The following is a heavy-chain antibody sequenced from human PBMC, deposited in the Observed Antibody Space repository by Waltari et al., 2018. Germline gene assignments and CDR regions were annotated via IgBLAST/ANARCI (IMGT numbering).Heavy chain of an antibody. CDR2: IWYDGTKA. D-gene: IGHD3-10*01. V-gene: IGHV3-33*07. Sequence: QVHLVESGGSVVQPGKSLRLSCAASGFSVSNYGMFWVRQSPGKGLEWVALIWYDGTKANYEDSVKGRFTISKDNSKNTLFLQMNSLRDGDTAVYFCARDLSFGSLDYGGQGTLVTVSS. CDR3: ARDLSFGSLDY. J-gene: IGHJ4*02. CDR1: GFSVSNYG.